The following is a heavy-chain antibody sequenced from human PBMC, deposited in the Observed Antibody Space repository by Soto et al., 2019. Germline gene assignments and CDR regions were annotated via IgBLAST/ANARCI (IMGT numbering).Heavy chain of an antibody. CDR2: IYSGGST. D-gene: IGHD3-3*02. Sequence: GGSLRLSCAASGFTVSSNYMSWVRQAPGKGLEWVSVIYSGGSTYYADSVKGRFTISRDNSKNTLYLQMNSLRAEDTAVYYCARDNPIYGVSYYYYGMDVWGQGTTVTSP. CDR1: GFTVSSNY. J-gene: IGHJ6*02. CDR3: ARDNPIYGVSYYYYGMDV. V-gene: IGHV3-53*01.